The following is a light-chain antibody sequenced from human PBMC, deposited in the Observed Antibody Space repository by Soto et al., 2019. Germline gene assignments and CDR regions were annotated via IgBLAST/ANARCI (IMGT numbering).Light chain of an antibody. Sequence: PGARATLSCRASQSVNSNYLAWYQRKPGQAPRLLIYGASNRATDIPYRFSASGSGTDFTHTITRLEAEDFAVYYCQQYDSTPPTFGQGTKVEVK. J-gene: IGKJ1*01. CDR1: QSVNSNY. V-gene: IGKV3-20*01. CDR3: QQYDSTPPT. CDR2: GAS.